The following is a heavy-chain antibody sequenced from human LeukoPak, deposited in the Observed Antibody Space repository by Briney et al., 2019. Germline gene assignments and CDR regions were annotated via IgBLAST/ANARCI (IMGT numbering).Heavy chain of an antibody. CDR1: GFTFSSYS. J-gene: IGHJ4*02. CDR2: ISSSSSYI. V-gene: IGHV3-21*01. CDR3: ARDPRGGGSGSYPLDY. Sequence: GGSLRLSCAASGFTFSSYSMTWVRQAPGKGLEWVSSISSSSSYIYYADSVKGRFTISRDNAKNSLYLQMNSLRAEDTAVYYCARDPRGGGSGSYPLDYWGQGTLVTVSS. D-gene: IGHD3-10*01.